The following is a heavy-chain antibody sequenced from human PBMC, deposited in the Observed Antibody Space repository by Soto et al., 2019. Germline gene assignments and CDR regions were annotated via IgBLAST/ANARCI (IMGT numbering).Heavy chain of an antibody. Sequence: QVQLVESGGGVVQPGRSLRLSCAASGFTFSSYGMLWVRQAPGKGLEWVAVISYDGSNKYYADSVKGRFPISRDNSKSTLYLQMNSLRAEDTAVYYCAKSFRRWWYSSGYPDYYGMDVWGQGTTVTVSS. J-gene: IGHJ6*02. CDR1: GFTFSSYG. V-gene: IGHV3-30*18. D-gene: IGHD6-19*01. CDR2: ISYDGSNK. CDR3: AKSFRRWWYSSGYPDYYGMDV.